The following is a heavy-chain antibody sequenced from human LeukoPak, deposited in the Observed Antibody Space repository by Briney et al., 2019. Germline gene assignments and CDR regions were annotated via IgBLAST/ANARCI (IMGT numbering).Heavy chain of an antibody. CDR2: IKQDGSEK. D-gene: IGHD2-2*01. CDR3: ARDSYYCSSTSCVWFDP. CDR1: GFTFSSYW. Sequence: GGSLRLSCAASGFTFSSYWMSWVRQAPGKGLEWVANIKQDGSEKYYVDSVKGRFTISRDNAKNSLYLQMNSLRAEDTAVYYCARDSYYCSSTSCVWFDPWGQGTLVTVSP. V-gene: IGHV3-7*01. J-gene: IGHJ5*02.